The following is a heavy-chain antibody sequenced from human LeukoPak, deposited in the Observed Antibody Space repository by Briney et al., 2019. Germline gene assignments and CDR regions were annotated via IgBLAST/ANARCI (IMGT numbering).Heavy chain of an antibody. Sequence: GGSLRVSCAAPGFTLRSNYMSWVRQAPGKGLGWVSVIYSAGTTDYADSVKGRFTISRDNSKNTLYLQMNSLTAEDTAVYHCARSAGDATMGYYYYMDVWGKGTTVTVSS. J-gene: IGHJ6*03. CDR3: ARSAGDATMGYYYYMDV. CDR2: IYSAGTT. D-gene: IGHD5-18*01. V-gene: IGHV3-53*01. CDR1: GFTLRSNY.